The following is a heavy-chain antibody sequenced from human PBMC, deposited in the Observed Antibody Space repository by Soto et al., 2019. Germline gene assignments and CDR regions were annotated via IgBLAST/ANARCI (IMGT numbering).Heavy chain of an antibody. D-gene: IGHD3-16*02. J-gene: IGHJ3*02. CDR3: ARDYGSIVFDI. CDR2: ISSSSRYI. V-gene: IGHV3-21*02. CDR1: GFTFTNYY. Sequence: EVQLVEFGGGLVKPGGSLRLSCAASGFTFTNYYINWVRQAPGKGLEWVSSISSSSRYIYYADSVKGRFTISRDNAKNSVYLQMSRLRAEDTAVYYCARDYGSIVFDIWGQGTMVTVSS.